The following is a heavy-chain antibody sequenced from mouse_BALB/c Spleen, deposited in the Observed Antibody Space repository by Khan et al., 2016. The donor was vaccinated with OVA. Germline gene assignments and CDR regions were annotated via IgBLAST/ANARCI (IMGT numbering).Heavy chain of an antibody. D-gene: IGHD2-1*01. CDR2: INPSNGGA. J-gene: IGHJ3*01. CDR3: ARSGYGNPFAY. Sequence: QVQLQQSGAELVKPGASVKISCKASGYTFTSYYMYWVKQRPGQGLEWIGGINPSNGGAHFNEKFKNKATLTVDKSSSIAYMQLSSLTSEDSAVYYCARSGYGNPFAYWGQGTLVTVSA. V-gene: IGHV1S81*02. CDR1: GYTFTSYY.